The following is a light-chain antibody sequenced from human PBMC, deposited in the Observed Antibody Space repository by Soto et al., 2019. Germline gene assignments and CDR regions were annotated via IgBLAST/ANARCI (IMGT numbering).Light chain of an antibody. Sequence: QSVLTQPPSASGTPGQTVTISCSGSSSNIGRSTVNWYQQLPGTAPRLLIYLNDQRPSGVPDRFSGSKSGTSASLAISGLQSEDEADYYCEAWDDSLKGSVVFGGGTKLTVL. J-gene: IGLJ2*01. V-gene: IGLV1-44*01. CDR3: EAWDDSLKGSVV. CDR1: SSNIGRST. CDR2: LND.